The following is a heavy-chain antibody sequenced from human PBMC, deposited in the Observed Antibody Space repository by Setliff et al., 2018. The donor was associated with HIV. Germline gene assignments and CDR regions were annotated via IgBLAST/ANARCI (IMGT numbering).Heavy chain of an antibody. Sequence: GASVTVSCTADGFTFTTLGMSWVRQAPGQGLEWMGLINTNTGNATYAQGFTGRFVFSLDTSASTAYLQISSLKAEDTAVYYCARVTPYCRQPACDPSGLHHYFYMDIWGKGTTVTVSS. CDR3: ARVTPYCRQPACDPSGLHHYFYMDI. J-gene: IGHJ6*03. V-gene: IGHV7-4-1*02. CDR1: GFTFTTLG. CDR2: INTNTGNA. D-gene: IGHD2-15*01.